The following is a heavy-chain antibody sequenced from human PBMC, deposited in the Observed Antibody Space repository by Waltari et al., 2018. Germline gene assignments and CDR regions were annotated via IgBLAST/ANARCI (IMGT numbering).Heavy chain of an antibody. D-gene: IGHD7-27*01. CDR1: GGPFIDYS. CDR3: ARTWGNSPPLGWLDP. CDR2: ISHSGVP. Sequence: QVQLHQWGAGLLKPSETLSLTCAVSGGPFIDYSWSWIRQPPGKGLEWIGEISHSGVPHYNQSIRSRVTMSVDTIKKRFSLKLTSVTAADTAVYFCARTWGNSPPLGWLDPWGQGTRVTISS. J-gene: IGHJ5*02. V-gene: IGHV4-34*01.